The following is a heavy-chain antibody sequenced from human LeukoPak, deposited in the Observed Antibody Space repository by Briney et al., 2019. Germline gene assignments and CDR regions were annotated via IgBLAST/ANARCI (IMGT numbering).Heavy chain of an antibody. V-gene: IGHV3-21*01. D-gene: IGHD4-23*01. CDR2: ISTSSGYI. Sequence: GGSLRLSCAASGFTFSSYNMNWVRQAPGKGLEWVSSISTSSGYIYYADSLKGRFTISRGNAKNSLYLQMNSLRAEDTAVYYCARDLGYGGNRPFDYWGQGTLVTVSS. J-gene: IGHJ4*02. CDR3: ARDLGYGGNRPFDY. CDR1: GFTFSSYN.